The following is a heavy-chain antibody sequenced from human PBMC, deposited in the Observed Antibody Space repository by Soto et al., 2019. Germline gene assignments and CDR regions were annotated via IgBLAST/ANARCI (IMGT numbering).Heavy chain of an antibody. Sequence: QVQLVQSGAEVKKPGSSVKVSCKAYGGTFSSYAISWVRQAPGQGLEWMEGIIHIFGTANYAQKFQGRVTITADESTSTADMELSSLRSEDTAVYYCARTRYYGSGSYYNPFDYWGQGTLVTVSS. CDR3: ARTRYYGSGSYYNPFDY. CDR1: GGTFSSYA. CDR2: IIHIFGTA. J-gene: IGHJ4*02. V-gene: IGHV1-69*01. D-gene: IGHD3-10*01.